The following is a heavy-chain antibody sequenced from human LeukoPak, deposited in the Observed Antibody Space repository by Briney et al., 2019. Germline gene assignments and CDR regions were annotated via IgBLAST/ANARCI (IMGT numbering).Heavy chain of an antibody. Sequence: PGGSLRLSCAASGFTVSSNYMSWVRQAPGKGLEWVSVVYSGGSTYYADSVKGRFTISGDNSKNTVYLQMNSLRAEDTAVYYCARDRGAGTYATLGHWGQGTLVTVSS. CDR2: VYSGGST. V-gene: IGHV3-66*01. CDR3: ARDRGAGTYATLGH. J-gene: IGHJ4*02. CDR1: GFTVSSNY. D-gene: IGHD3-10*01.